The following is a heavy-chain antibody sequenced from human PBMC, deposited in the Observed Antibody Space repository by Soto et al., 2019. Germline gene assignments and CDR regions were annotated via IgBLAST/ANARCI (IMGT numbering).Heavy chain of an antibody. Sequence: SETLSLTCTVSGGSISSYYWSWIRQPPGKGLEWIGYIYYSGSTNYNPSLQSRVTISVDTSKNQFSLKLSSVTAADTAVYYCARGLNWNYSIWFDPWGQGTLVTVSS. CDR2: IYYSGST. J-gene: IGHJ5*02. V-gene: IGHV4-59*01. CDR3: ARGLNWNYSIWFDP. CDR1: GGSISSYY. D-gene: IGHD1-7*01.